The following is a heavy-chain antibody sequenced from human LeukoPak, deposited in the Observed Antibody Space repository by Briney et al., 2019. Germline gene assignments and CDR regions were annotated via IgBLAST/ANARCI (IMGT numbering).Heavy chain of an antibody. J-gene: IGHJ6*03. V-gene: IGHV3-13*01. CDR2: IGTAGDT. D-gene: IGHD2-2*01. Sequence: GGSLRLSCAASGFTFSSYDVHWVRQATGKGLEWVSAIGTAGDTYYPGSVKGRFTISRENAKNSLYLQMNSLRAGDTAVYYCAREGRVCSSTSCYTYYYYMDVWGKGTTVTVSS. CDR1: GFTFSSYD. CDR3: AREGRVCSSTSCYTYYYYMDV.